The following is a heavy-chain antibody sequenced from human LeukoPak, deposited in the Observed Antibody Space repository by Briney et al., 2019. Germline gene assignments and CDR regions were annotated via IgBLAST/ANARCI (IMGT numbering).Heavy chain of an antibody. D-gene: IGHD6-19*01. V-gene: IGHV1-46*01. CDR1: GYTFASYY. J-gene: IGHJ4*02. CDR2: INPSGGST. CDR3: AREAVAGTYFDY. Sequence: ASVKVSCKASGYTFASYYMHWARQAPGQGLEWMGIINPSGGSTSYAQKFQGRVTMTRDTSTSTVYMELSSLRSEDTAVYYCAREAVAGTYFDYWGQGTLVTVSS.